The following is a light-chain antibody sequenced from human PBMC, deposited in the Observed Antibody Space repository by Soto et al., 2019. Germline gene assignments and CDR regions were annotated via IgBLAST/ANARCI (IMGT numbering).Light chain of an antibody. CDR2: WAS. Sequence: DLVMTQSPDSLAVSLGERATINCKSSRTVLYSPNSKNYLAWYQQKPGQPPKLLISWASTRESGVPDRFSGSGSGTDFTLTIRGLQAGDAAVYSCQQYLGTPVTFGQGTRLEIK. J-gene: IGKJ5*01. V-gene: IGKV4-1*01. CDR1: RTVLYSPNSKNY. CDR3: QQYLGTPVT.